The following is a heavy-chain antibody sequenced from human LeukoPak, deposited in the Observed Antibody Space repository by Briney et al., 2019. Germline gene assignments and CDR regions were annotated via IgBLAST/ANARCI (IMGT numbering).Heavy chain of an antibody. CDR2: ISAYNGNT. V-gene: IGHV1-18*01. J-gene: IGHJ3*02. CDR3: ARDGEATVTIDDAFDI. D-gene: IGHD4-17*01. Sequence: ASVNVSCKASGYTFTSYGISWVRQAPGQGLEWMGWISAYNGNTNYAQKLQGRVTMTTDTSTSTAYMELRSLRSDDTAVYYCARDGEATVTIDDAFDIWGQGTMVTVSS. CDR1: GYTFTSYG.